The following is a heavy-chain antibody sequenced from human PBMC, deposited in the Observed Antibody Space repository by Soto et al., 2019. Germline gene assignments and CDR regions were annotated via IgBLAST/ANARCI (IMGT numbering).Heavy chain of an antibody. CDR2: MNPNSGNT. V-gene: IGHV1-8*01. D-gene: IGHD3-10*01. CDR1: GYTFTSYD. J-gene: IGHJ6*02. Sequence: ASVKVSCKASGYTFTSYDINWVRQATGQGLEWMGWMNPNSGNTGYAQKFQGRVTMTRNTSISTAYMELSSLRSEDTAVYYCARLDGSGSYYPRGMDVWGQGTTVTVSS. CDR3: ARLDGSGSYYPRGMDV.